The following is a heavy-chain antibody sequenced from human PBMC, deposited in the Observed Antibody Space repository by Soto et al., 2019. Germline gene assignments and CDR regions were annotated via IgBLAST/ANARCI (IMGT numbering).Heavy chain of an antibody. D-gene: IGHD2-15*01. J-gene: IGHJ4*02. CDR1: GFTFSSYS. V-gene: IGHV3-21*01. CDR3: ARDHRDVVVVAARIFDY. CDR2: ISSSSSYI. Sequence: GSLRLSCAASGFTFSSYSMNWVRQAPGKGLEWVSSISSSSSYIYYADSVKGRFTISRDNAKNSLYLQMNSLRAEDTAVYYCARDHRDVVVVAARIFDYWGQGTLVTVSS.